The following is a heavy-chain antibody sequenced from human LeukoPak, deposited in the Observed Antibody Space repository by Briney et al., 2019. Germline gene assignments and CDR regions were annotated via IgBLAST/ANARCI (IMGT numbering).Heavy chain of an antibody. Sequence: SETLSLTCTVSGGSISSYYWSWIRQPAGKGLEWIGRIYTSGSTNYNPSLKSRVTISVDKSKNQFSLKLSSVTTADTAVYYCARRGGYDFSYDYWGQGILVTVSS. CDR1: GGSISSYY. V-gene: IGHV4-4*07. CDR3: ARRGGYDFSYDY. J-gene: IGHJ4*02. D-gene: IGHD5-12*01. CDR2: IYTSGST.